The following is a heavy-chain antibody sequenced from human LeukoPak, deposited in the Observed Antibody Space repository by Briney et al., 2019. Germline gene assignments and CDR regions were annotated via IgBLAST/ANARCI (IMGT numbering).Heavy chain of an antibody. CDR1: GGSISSYY. CDR2: IYYSGST. Sequence: SETLSLTCTVSGGSISSYYWSWIRQPPGKGLEWIGYIYYSGSTNYNPSLKSRGTISVDTSKNQFSLKLSSVTAADTAVYYCARRSNYGYYFDYWGQGTLVTVSS. D-gene: IGHD4-17*01. J-gene: IGHJ4*02. V-gene: IGHV4-59*08. CDR3: ARRSNYGYYFDY.